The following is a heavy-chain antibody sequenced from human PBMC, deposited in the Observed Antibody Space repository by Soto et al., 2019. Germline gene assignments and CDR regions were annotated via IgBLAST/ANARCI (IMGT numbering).Heavy chain of an antibody. J-gene: IGHJ4*02. CDR1: GYTFISYG. CDR3: ARERGGYSYGDY. Sequence: QVQLVQSGAEVKKPGASVKVSCKPSGYTFISYGITWVRQAPGQGLEWMGWVNIYEGTTNYAQKFQGRVTMTTDTSTSTVYLELSSLRSDDTAVYYCARERGGYSYGDYWGQGTLVTVSS. D-gene: IGHD5-18*01. CDR2: VNIYEGTT. V-gene: IGHV1-18*01.